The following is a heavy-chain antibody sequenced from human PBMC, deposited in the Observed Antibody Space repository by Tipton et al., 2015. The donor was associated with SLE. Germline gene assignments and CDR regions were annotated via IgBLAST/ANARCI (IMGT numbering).Heavy chain of an antibody. Sequence: SLRLSCAASGFTFDDYAMHWVRQAPGKGLEWVSGISWNSGSIGYADSVKGRFTISRDNAKNSLYLQMNSLRAEDTALYYCAKDSDGDLGDFDYWGQGTLVTVSS. J-gene: IGHJ4*02. CDR1: GFTFDDYA. CDR2: ISWNSGSI. D-gene: IGHD4-17*01. CDR3: AKDSDGDLGDFDY. V-gene: IGHV3-9*01.